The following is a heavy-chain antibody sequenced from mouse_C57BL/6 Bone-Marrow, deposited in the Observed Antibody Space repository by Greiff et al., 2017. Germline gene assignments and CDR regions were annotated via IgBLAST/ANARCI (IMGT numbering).Heavy chain of an antibody. V-gene: IGHV3-6*01. J-gene: IGHJ2*01. Sequence: VQLQQSGPGLVKPSQSLSLTCSVTGYSITSGYYWNWIRQFPGNKLEWMGYISYDGSNNYNPSLKNRISITRDTSKNQFFLKLNSVTTEDTATYYCARDGYDYDVDYWGQGTTLTVSS. CDR1: GYSITSGYY. D-gene: IGHD2-4*01. CDR2: ISYDGSN. CDR3: ARDGYDYDVDY.